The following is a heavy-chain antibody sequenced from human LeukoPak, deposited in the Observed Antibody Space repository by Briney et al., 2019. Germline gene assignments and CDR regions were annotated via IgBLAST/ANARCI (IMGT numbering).Heavy chain of an antibody. J-gene: IGHJ4*02. CDR1: GFTFSTHA. CDR3: ARRPFPRYGDQTGSIDY. Sequence: GGSLRLSCAASGFTFSTHAMSWVRQAPGKGLEWVSTISGSGGSTYYADSVTARFTISRDNSNNTLYLQMNRLRAEDTGVYYCARRPFPRYGDQTGSIDYWGQGTLVTVSS. V-gene: IGHV3-23*01. CDR2: ISGSGGST. D-gene: IGHD4-17*01.